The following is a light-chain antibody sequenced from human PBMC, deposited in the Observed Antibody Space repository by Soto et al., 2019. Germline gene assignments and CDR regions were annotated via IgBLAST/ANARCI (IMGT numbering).Light chain of an antibody. CDR1: SSNIGTNY. J-gene: IGLJ2*01. Sequence: QSVLTQPPSVSAAPGQKVTISCSGSSSNIGTNYVSWYQQLPGTVPTLLIYDNNKRPSGIPDRFSASKSGTSATLDITGLQIGDEADYYCVTWDDSLPGAVFGGGTKVTVL. CDR2: DNN. V-gene: IGLV1-51*01. CDR3: VTWDDSLPGAV.